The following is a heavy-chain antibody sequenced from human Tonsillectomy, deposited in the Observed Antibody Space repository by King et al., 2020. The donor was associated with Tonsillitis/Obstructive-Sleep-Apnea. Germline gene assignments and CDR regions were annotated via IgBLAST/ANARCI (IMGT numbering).Heavy chain of an antibody. CDR3: AKGFFGTVHDY. CDR2: ISGSGDTT. CDR1: GFTFRTYA. D-gene: IGHD2-8*02. V-gene: IGHV3-23*04. Sequence: VQLVESGGGLVQPGGSLRLSCVASGFTFRTYAMIWVRQPPGEGLEWVSGISGSGDTTYYADSVKGRFTTSRDNSKNTLYLQINSLRAEDTAIYYCAKGFFGTVHDYWGQGTLVTVSS. J-gene: IGHJ4*02.